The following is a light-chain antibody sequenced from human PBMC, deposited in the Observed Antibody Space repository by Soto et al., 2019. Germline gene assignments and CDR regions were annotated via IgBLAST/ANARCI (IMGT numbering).Light chain of an antibody. CDR1: SSDVGAYNY. J-gene: IGLJ3*02. V-gene: IGLV2-14*01. CDR3: SSYTSDSTLV. CDR2: EVS. Sequence: QSALTQPASVSGSPGQSVTISCTGTSSDVGAYNYVSWYQQHPGKAPKFMIYEVSLRPAGVSNRFSGSKSGNTASLTISGLQAEDEADYYCSSYTSDSTLVFGGGTKVTVL.